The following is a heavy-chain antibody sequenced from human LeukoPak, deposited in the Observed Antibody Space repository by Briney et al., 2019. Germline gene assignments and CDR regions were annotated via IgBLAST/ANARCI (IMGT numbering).Heavy chain of an antibody. CDR1: GYSITSGYY. CDR3: ARDEGGHDFWSGYTFDY. CDR2: IYYSGST. D-gene: IGHD3-3*01. J-gene: IGHJ4*02. Sequence: NSSETLSLTCTVSGYSITSGYYWGWIRQPPGKGLEWIGYIYYSGSTYYNPSLKSRVTISVDTSKNQFSLKLSSVTAADTAIYYCARDEGGHDFWSGYTFDYWGQGTLVTVSS. V-gene: IGHV4-38-2*02.